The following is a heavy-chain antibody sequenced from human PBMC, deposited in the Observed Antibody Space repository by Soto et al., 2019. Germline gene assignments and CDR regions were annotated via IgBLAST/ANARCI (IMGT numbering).Heavy chain of an antibody. CDR2: ITDSGSDT. J-gene: IGHJ4*02. CDR3: AKSGSSGWSPHYYFEY. Sequence: PWGSLRLSCAASGFAFNNYAMGWVRQAPGKGLEWVSAITDSGSDTYYVDSVKGRFTISRDNSKNTLYLQMNSLRAEDTAVYYSAKSGSSGWSPHYYFEYGGQGPLVTV. V-gene: IGHV3-23*01. CDR1: GFAFNNYA. D-gene: IGHD6-19*01.